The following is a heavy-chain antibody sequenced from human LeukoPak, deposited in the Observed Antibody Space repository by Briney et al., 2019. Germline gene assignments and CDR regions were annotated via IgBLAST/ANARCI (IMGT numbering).Heavy chain of an antibody. V-gene: IGHV3-23*01. Sequence: PGGSLKLSCAASGFTLRNYAMSWVRQAPGKGLEWVSAIGASGAGTHYADSVKGRFTISTDNSKNTVYLQMNSLRAEDTAVYYCARADCSSTRCSYYFDYWGQGTLVTVSS. CDR3: ARADCSSTRCSYYFDY. J-gene: IGHJ4*02. D-gene: IGHD2-2*01. CDR2: IGASGAGT. CDR1: GFTLRNYA.